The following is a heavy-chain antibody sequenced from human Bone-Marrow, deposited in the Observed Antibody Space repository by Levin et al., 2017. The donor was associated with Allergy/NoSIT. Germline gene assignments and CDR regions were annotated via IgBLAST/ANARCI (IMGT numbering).Heavy chain of an antibody. D-gene: IGHD3-3*01. V-gene: IGHV3-74*01. J-gene: IGHJ3*02. CDR2: INSDGSST. Sequence: GESLKISCAASGFTFSSYWMHWVRQAPGKGLVWVSRINSDGSSTSYADSVKGRFTISRDNAKNTLYLQMNSLRAEDTAVYYCARESYYDFWSGYFRQNAFDIWGQGTMVTVSS. CDR1: GFTFSSYW. CDR3: ARESYYDFWSGYFRQNAFDI.